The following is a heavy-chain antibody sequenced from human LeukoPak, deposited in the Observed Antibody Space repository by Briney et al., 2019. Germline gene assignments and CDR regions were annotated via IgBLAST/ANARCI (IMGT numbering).Heavy chain of an antibody. CDR1: GFTFSTYA. V-gene: IGHV3-23*01. D-gene: IGHD3-22*01. CDR3: TVDTDYFEGLGFPRPALNDY. CDR2: ISGSGGST. J-gene: IGHJ4*02. Sequence: GGSLRLSCAASGFTFSTYAMSWVRQAPGKGLEWVSVISGSGGSTYYADSMKGRFTISRDNAKNSLYLQMNSLRVEDTAVYFCTVDTDYFEGLGFPRPALNDYWGQGTLVTVSS.